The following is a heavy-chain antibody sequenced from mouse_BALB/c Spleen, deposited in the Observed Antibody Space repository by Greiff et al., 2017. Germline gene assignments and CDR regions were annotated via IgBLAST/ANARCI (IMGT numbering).Heavy chain of an antibody. Sequence: EVKVEESGGGLVQPGGSRKLSCAASGFTFSSFGMHWVRQAPEKGLEWIAYISSGSSTIYYADTVKGRFTISRDNPKNTLFLQMTSLRSEDTAMYYCARRTTVVPFDDWGQGTTLTVSS. J-gene: IGHJ2*01. D-gene: IGHD1-1*01. CDR1: GFTFSSFG. CDR2: ISSGSSTI. V-gene: IGHV5-17*02. CDR3: ARRTTVVPFDD.